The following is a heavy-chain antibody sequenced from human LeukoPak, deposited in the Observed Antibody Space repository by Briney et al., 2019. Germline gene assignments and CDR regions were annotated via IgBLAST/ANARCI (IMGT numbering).Heavy chain of an antibody. Sequence: ASVKVSCKASGYTFTSYGISWVRQAPGQGLEWVGWISGYNGDTNSARKLQGRVTMTTDTSTSTAYMELRSLISDDTAVYYCARDQRSSCTGGTCYYFGYWGQGTLVTVSP. V-gene: IGHV1-18*01. J-gene: IGHJ4*02. CDR2: ISGYNGDT. CDR3: ARDQRSSCTGGTCYYFGY. CDR1: GYTFTSYG. D-gene: IGHD2-15*01.